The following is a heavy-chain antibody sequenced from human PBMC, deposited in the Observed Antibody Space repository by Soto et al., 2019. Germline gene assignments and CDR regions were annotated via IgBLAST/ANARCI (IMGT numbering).Heavy chain of an antibody. Sequence: SETLSLTCTVSGGSISSYYWSWIRQPPGKGLEWIGYIYYSGSTNYNPSLKSRVTISVDTSKNQFSLKLSSVTAADTAVYYCARPHCSGGSCPNWFDPWGQGTLVTVS. CDR1: GGSISSYY. V-gene: IGHV4-59*08. CDR3: ARPHCSGGSCPNWFDP. J-gene: IGHJ5*02. CDR2: IYYSGST. D-gene: IGHD2-15*01.